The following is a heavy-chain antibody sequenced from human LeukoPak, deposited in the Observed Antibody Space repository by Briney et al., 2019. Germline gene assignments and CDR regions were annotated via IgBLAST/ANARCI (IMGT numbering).Heavy chain of an antibody. V-gene: IGHV4-31*03. Sequence: SQTLSLTCTVSGGSISSGGYYWSWIRQHPGKGLEWIGYIDHSGYTYYNPSLKSRLTISEDTSKNQFSLKLSSVTAADTAMYYCARGGQVVVPAAWFDPWGQGTLVTVSS. CDR1: GGSISSGGYY. J-gene: IGHJ5*02. CDR3: ARGGQVVVPAAWFDP. CDR2: IDHSGYT. D-gene: IGHD2-2*01.